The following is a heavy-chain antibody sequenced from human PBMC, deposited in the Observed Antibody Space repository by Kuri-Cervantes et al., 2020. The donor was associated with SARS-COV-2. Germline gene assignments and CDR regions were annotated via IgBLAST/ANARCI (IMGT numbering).Heavy chain of an antibody. D-gene: IGHD3-16*01. V-gene: IGHV3-21*01. CDR3: AKDLGDLKSAFDI. CDR2: ISSSSSSYI. CDR1: GFTFSSYS. J-gene: IGHJ3*02. Sequence: GESLKISCAASGFTFSSYSMNWVRQAPGKGLEWVSSISSSSSSYIYYADSVKGRFTISRDNAKNSLYLQMNSLRAEDTAVYYCAKDLGDLKSAFDIWGQGTMVTVSS.